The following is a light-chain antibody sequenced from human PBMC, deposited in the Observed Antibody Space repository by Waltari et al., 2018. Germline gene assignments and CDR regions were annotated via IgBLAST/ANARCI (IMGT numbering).Light chain of an antibody. V-gene: IGKV1D-16*01. CDR2: DAS. CDR1: QDISNQ. CDR3: QQYDSYPKT. Sequence: DIQMTQSPSSVSASVGDTVTITCRASQDISNQLTWYQQKPGKAPKFLIYDASTLESGVPSRFSGSGSGTDFTLTVRSLQPEDFATYYCQQYDSYPKTFGQGTKVEIK. J-gene: IGKJ1*01.